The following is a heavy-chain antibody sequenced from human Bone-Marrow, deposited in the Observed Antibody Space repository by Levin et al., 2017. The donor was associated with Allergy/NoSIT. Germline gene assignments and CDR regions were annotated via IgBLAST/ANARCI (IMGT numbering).Heavy chain of an antibody. Sequence: LSLTCAASGFTFSSYGMHWVRQAPGKGLEWVAVISYDGSNKYYADSVKGRFTISRDNSKNTLYLQMNSLRAEDTAVYYCAKRTTADYWGQGTLVTVSS. D-gene: IGHD4-17*01. J-gene: IGHJ4*02. CDR3: AKRTTADY. V-gene: IGHV3-30*18. CDR1: GFTFSSYG. CDR2: ISYDGSNK.